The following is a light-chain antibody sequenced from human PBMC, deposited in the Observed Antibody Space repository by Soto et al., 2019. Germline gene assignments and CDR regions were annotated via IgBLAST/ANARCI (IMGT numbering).Light chain of an antibody. V-gene: IGKV1-5*03. CDR1: ESISRW. J-gene: IGKJ1*01. CDR2: KAS. Sequence: DIQMTQSPSTLSASVGERVTITCLASESISRWLAWYQQKPGKAPKLLIYKASSLESGVPSRFSGSGSGTEFTLTISSLQPDDFAVYYCQQYKNWPPWTFSQGTKVDIK. CDR3: QQYKNWPPWT.